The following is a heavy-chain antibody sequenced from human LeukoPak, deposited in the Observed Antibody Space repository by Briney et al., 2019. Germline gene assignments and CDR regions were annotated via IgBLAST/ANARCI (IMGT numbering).Heavy chain of an antibody. D-gene: IGHD3-3*01. CDR3: ARGVLVYDFWSGSRPNLDY. Sequence: VASVKVSCKASGGTFSSYAISWVRQAPGQGLEWMGGIIPIFGTANYAQKSQGRVTITADESTSTAYMELSSLRSEDTAVYYCARGVLVYDFWSGSRPNLDYWGQGTLVTVSS. V-gene: IGHV1-69*13. CDR1: GGTFSSYA. CDR2: IIPIFGTA. J-gene: IGHJ4*02.